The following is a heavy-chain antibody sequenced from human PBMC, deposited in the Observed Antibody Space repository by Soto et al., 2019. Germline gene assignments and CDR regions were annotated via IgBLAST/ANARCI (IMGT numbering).Heavy chain of an antibody. CDR1: GKSVASDW. CDR3: ARHNIAVAGTGWFDP. CDR2: IDPSDSYT. V-gene: IGHV5-10-1*01. D-gene: IGHD6-19*01. J-gene: IGHJ5*02. Sequence: GASRNLSCMGSGKSVASDWSSWVRQMPGKGLEWMGRIDPSDSYTNYSPSFQGHVTISADKSISTAYLQWSSLKASDTAMYYCARHNIAVAGTGWFDPWGQGTLVTVSS.